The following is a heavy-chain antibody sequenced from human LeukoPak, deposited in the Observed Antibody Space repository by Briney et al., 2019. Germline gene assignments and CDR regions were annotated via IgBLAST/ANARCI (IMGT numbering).Heavy chain of an antibody. J-gene: IGHJ4*02. V-gene: IGHV4-39*07. CDR3: ARAYDSSGPLDY. CDR1: GGSISSSSYY. Sequence: PSETLSLTCTVSGGSISSSSYYWGWIRQPPGKGLEWIGSIYYSGSTYYNPSLKSRVTISVDTSKNQFSLKLSSVTAADTAVYYCARAYDSSGPLDYWGQGTLVTVSS. CDR2: IYYSGST. D-gene: IGHD3-22*01.